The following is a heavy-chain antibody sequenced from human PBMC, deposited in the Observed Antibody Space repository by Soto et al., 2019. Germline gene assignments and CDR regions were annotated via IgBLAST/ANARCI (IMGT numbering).Heavy chain of an antibody. CDR1: GGSISSGDYY. D-gene: IGHD4-17*01. V-gene: IGHV4-30-4*01. J-gene: IGHJ3*02. CDR3: ARAAYGDYDFGDAFDI. Sequence: QVQLQESGPGLVKPSQTLSLTCTVSGGSISSGDYYWSWIRQPPGKGLEWIGYIYYSGSTYYNPSLKSRVTISVDTSKNQFSLKLSSVTAADTAVYYCARAAYGDYDFGDAFDIWGQGTMVTVSS. CDR2: IYYSGST.